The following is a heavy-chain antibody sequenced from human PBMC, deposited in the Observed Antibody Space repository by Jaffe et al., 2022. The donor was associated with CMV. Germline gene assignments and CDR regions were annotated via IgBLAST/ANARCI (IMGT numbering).Heavy chain of an antibody. CDR2: IRPRADAYAT. Sequence: EVQLVESGGGLVKPGGSLRLSCETSGFIFSSAWMSWVRQAPGKGLEWVGRIRPRADAYATDYAAPVKGRFTVSRDDSKNMLYLEMNSLEMEDTAVYYCATPSQWDIRWYFDRWGRGTLVTVSS. V-gene: IGHV3-15*01. CDR3: ATPSQWDIRWYFDR. J-gene: IGHJ2*01. CDR1: GFIFSSAW. D-gene: IGHD1-26*01.